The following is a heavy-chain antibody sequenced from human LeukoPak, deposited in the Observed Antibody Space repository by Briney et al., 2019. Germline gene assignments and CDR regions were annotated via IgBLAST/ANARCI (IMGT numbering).Heavy chain of an antibody. CDR2: IRYDGSNK. V-gene: IGHV3-30*02. CDR3: PRVRGTIMIAVVFVI. D-gene: IGHD3-22*01. J-gene: IGHJ3*02. CDR1: GFTFSSYG. Sequence: PGGSLRLSCAASGFTFSSYGMHWVRQAPAKGLEVVAFIRYDGSNKYYADSVKGRFTISRDNSKNTLYMQMNRLRAQDTAVYYCPRVRGTIMIAVVFVIWGRGRIVTVSS.